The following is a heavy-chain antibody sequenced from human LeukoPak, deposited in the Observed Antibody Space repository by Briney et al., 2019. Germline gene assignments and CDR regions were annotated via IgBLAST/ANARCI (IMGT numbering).Heavy chain of an antibody. CDR1: GGSISSYY. CDR2: ISGSGGST. Sequence: PSETLSLTCTVSGGSISSYYWSWVRQAPGKGLEWVSAISGSGGSTYYADSVKGRFTISRDNSKNTLYLQMNSLRAEDTAVYYCARDKGVLNDALDYWGQGTLVTVSS. J-gene: IGHJ4*02. CDR3: ARDKGVLNDALDY. V-gene: IGHV3-23*01. D-gene: IGHD2-8*01.